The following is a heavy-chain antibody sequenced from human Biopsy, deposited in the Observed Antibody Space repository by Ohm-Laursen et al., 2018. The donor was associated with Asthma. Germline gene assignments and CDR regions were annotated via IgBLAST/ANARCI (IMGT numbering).Heavy chain of an antibody. D-gene: IGHD6-19*01. Sequence: GSLRLSCAASGFTFRNYAISRVRQVPGKGLEWVSGITGSGVGTYYADSGKGRFTISRDNSKNTLSLQMNSLTAEDTAVYYCAREGVAGTHIEDWGQGTLVTVSS. J-gene: IGHJ4*02. V-gene: IGHV3-23*01. CDR1: GFTFRNYA. CDR3: AREGVAGTHIED. CDR2: ITGSGVGT.